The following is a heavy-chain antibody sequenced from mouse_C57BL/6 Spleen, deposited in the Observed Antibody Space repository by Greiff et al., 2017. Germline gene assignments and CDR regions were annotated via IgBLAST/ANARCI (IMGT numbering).Heavy chain of an antibody. CDR3: ARGDGYSNYPFAY. J-gene: IGHJ3*01. CDR1: GYTFTSYW. V-gene: IGHV1-50*01. D-gene: IGHD2-5*01. Sequence: QVQLQQPGAELVKPGASVKLSCKASGYTFTSYWMPWVKQRPGQGLEWIGEIDPSDSYTNYNQKFKGKATLTVDTSSSTAYMQLSSLTSEDSAVYYCARGDGYSNYPFAYWGQGTLVTVSA. CDR2: IDPSDSYT.